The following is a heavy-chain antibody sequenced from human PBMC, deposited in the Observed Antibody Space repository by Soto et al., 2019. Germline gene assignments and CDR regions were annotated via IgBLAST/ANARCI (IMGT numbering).Heavy chain of an antibody. D-gene: IGHD6-13*01. V-gene: IGHV3-74*03. Sequence: QSGGSLRLSCAASGFTFRTYWMHWVREAPGKGLVWVARVNSDGSSSTYADSVKGRFTISRDNAKSTVSLQMNSLSAEDTAVYYCARTSPPAVGTNLGYYYYGVDVWGQGTMVTVSS. CDR1: GFTFRTYW. CDR3: ARTSPPAVGTNLGYYYYGVDV. CDR2: VNSDGSSS. J-gene: IGHJ6*02.